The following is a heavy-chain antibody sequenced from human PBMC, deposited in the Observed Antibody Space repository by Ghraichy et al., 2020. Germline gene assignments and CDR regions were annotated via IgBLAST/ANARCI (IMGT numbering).Heavy chain of an antibody. CDR3: AKVVSWRYFDL. Sequence: GESLNISCAASGFTFSTYAMTWVRQAPGKGLEWVSATSGGGSTYYADSVKGRFTISRDNSKNTLYLQMNSLRAEDMAVYSCAKVVSWRYFDLWGRGTLVTVSS. CDR1: GFTFSTYA. CDR2: TSGGGST. J-gene: IGHJ2*01. D-gene: IGHD5/OR15-5a*01. V-gene: IGHV3-23*01.